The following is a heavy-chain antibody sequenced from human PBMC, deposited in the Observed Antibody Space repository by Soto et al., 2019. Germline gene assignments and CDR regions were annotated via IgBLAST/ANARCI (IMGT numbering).Heavy chain of an antibody. CDR2: ISSSSIYI. V-gene: IGHV3-21*01. Sequence: PGGPQRLSYAASGGNFGGYSRNWVRPTPGKGLEWVSSISSSSIYIYYADSVRGRFTISRDNAKNSLYLQMNSLRAEDTAVYYCASGVPAAAIPYFDYWGQGTLVTLS. J-gene: IGHJ4*02. CDR3: ASGVPAAAIPYFDY. D-gene: IGHD2-2*01. CDR1: GGNFGGYS.